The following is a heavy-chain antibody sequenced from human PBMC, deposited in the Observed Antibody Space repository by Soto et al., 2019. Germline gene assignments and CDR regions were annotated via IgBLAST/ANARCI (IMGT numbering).Heavy chain of an antibody. Sequence: GGSLRLSCEASGFIFTKSAMSWVRQAPGKGLEWLSGISGTAGRTYYADSVKGRFTISRDTSKNTVYLQMNSLRAEDTAIYYCAGRTVTSSWTLDIWGQGTMVTVSS. D-gene: IGHD4-17*01. CDR2: ISGTAGRT. J-gene: IGHJ3*02. V-gene: IGHV3-23*01. CDR3: AGRTVTSSWTLDI. CDR1: GFIFTKSA.